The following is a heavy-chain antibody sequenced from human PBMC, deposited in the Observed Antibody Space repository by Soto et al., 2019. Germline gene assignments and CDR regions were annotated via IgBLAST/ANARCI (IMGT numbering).Heavy chain of an antibody. CDR1: GFTFSSYA. D-gene: IGHD1-1*01. V-gene: IGHV3-30-3*01. J-gene: IGHJ5*02. Sequence: GGSLRLSCAASGFTFSSYAMHWVRQAPGKGLEWVAVISYDGSNKYYADSVKGRFTISRDNSKNTPYLQMNSLRAEDTAVYYCARGLERRGSAWFDPWGQGTLVTVSS. CDR2: ISYDGSNK. CDR3: ARGLERRGSAWFDP.